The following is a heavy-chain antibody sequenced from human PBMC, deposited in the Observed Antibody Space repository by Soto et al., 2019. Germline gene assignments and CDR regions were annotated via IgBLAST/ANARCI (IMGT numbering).Heavy chain of an antibody. D-gene: IGHD3-3*01. Sequence: GSLRLSCAASGFTFSNSWMTWVRQAPGKGLEWVSSISRSSRPGSTYIYYAGSVKGRFTISRDNAKNSLYLQMNSLRAEDTAVYYGATDFWSGYYTEPYWGQGTLVTVSS. V-gene: IGHV3-21*01. CDR3: ATDFWSGYYTEPY. CDR1: GFTFSNSW. J-gene: IGHJ4*02. CDR2: ISRSSRPGSTYI.